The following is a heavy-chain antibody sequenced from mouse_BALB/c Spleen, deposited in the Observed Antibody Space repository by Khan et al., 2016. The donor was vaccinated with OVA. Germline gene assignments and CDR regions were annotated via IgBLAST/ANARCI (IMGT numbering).Heavy chain of an antibody. CDR1: GYTFTSYW. CDR3: ARSNYYGSSLYAMDY. CDR2: IGPGRGST. D-gene: IGHD1-1*01. J-gene: IGHJ4*01. Sequence: DLVKPGASVKLSCKASGYTFTSYWINWIKQRPGQGLEWIGRIGPGRGSTSYNEMFTGKATLTVDTTSSTAYIQLSSLSSEDSAVYVCARSNYYGSSLYAMDYWGQGTSVTVSS. V-gene: IGHV1S41*01.